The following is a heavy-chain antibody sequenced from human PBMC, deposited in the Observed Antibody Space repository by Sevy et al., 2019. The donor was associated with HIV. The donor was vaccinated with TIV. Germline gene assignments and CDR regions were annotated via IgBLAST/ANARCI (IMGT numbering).Heavy chain of an antibody. D-gene: IGHD6-13*01. J-gene: IGHJ5*02. V-gene: IGHV1-24*01. Sequence: ASVKVSCKVSGYTLTELSMHWVRQAPGKGLEWMGGFDPEDGETIYAQKLQGRVTMTEDTSTDTAYMELSSLRSEDTAGYYCATGIGLAAAGTRDWFDPWGQGTLVTVSS. CDR1: GYTLTELS. CDR2: FDPEDGET. CDR3: ATGIGLAAAGTRDWFDP.